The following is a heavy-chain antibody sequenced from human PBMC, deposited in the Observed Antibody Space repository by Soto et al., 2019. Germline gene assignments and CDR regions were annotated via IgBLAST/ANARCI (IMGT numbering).Heavy chain of an antibody. Sequence: LSLTCTVSGGSVSSGSYYWSWIRQPPGKGLEWIGYIYYSGSTNYNPSLKSRVTISVDTSKNQFSLKLSSVTAADTAVYYCARDVAATPETGFTSYFDYWGQGTLVTVSS. CDR3: ARDVAATPETGFTSYFDY. CDR2: IYYSGST. D-gene: IGHD3-10*01. J-gene: IGHJ4*02. CDR1: GGSVSSGSYY. V-gene: IGHV4-61*01.